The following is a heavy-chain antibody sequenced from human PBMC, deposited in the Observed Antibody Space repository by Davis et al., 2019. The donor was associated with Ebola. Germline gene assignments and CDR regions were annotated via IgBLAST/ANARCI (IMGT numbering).Heavy chain of an antibody. D-gene: IGHD3-10*01. CDR2: INAANGNT. CDR1: GYSFTNYG. CDR3: ARTGELTYYYGSGPMDV. J-gene: IGHJ6*02. V-gene: IGHV1-3*01. Sequence: ASVKVSCKASGYSFTNYGMYWVRQAPGQRLEWMGWINAANGNTKYSEKFQGRVTMTTDTSTSTAYMELRSLRSDDTAVYYCARTGELTYYYGSGPMDVWGQGTTVTVSS.